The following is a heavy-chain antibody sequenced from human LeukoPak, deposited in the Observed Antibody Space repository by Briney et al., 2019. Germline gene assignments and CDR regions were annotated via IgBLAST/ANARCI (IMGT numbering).Heavy chain of an antibody. J-gene: IGHJ6*02. CDR1: GFAFSNYW. Sequence: GGSLRLSCVASGFAFSNYWMLWVRQAPGKGLMWVSLISTDGKSTRYAESVKGRFTISRDNAKNALYLQMDILRVEDTALYFCVRDYQFIQEVWGQGTTVTISS. V-gene: IGHV3-74*01. CDR2: ISTDGKST. D-gene: IGHD2-2*01. CDR3: VRDYQFIQEV.